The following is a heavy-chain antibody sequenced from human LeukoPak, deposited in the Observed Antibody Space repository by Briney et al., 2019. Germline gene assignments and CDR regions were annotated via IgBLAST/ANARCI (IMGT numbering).Heavy chain of an antibody. CDR1: GGSISSSSYY. D-gene: IGHD2-2*01. Sequence: KASETLSLTCTVSGGSISSSSYYWGWIRQPPGKGLEWIGEINHSGSTNYNPSLKSRVTLSVDTSKNQFSLKLSSVTAADTAVYYCASRYGVVPAAIVYWGQGTLVTVSS. J-gene: IGHJ4*02. CDR3: ASRYGVVPAAIVY. CDR2: INHSGST. V-gene: IGHV4-39*07.